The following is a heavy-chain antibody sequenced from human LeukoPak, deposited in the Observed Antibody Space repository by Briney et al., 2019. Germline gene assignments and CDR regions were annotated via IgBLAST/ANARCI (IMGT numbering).Heavy chain of an antibody. CDR3: ARNLALDV. V-gene: IGHV4-28*01. CDR2: IYYSGST. CDR1: GYSISSSNW. Sequence: SDTLSLTCAVSGYSISSSNWWGCIRQPPGKGLEWIEYIYYSGSTYYNPSLKSRVTMSVDTSKNQFSLKLSSVTAVDTAAYYCARNLALDVWGQGTTVTVSS. J-gene: IGHJ6*02. D-gene: IGHD3-16*01.